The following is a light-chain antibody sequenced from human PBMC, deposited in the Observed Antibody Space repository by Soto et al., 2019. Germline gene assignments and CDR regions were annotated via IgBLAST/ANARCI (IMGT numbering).Light chain of an antibody. CDR1: QGMSSW. CDR2: AAS. Sequence: DIQMTQSPSSVSASVGARVTITCRASQGMSSWLAWYQQKPGKAPNLLIYAASSLQSGVPSRFSGSGSGTDFTLTISSLKPEDFATYYCQQANSFPHTFGQGTKLEIK. V-gene: IGKV1-12*01. CDR3: QQANSFPHT. J-gene: IGKJ2*01.